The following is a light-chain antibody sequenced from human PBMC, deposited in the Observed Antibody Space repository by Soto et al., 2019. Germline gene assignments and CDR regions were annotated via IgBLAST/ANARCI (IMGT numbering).Light chain of an antibody. J-gene: IGKJ2*01. CDR1: QGIRND. V-gene: IGKV1-6*01. CDR2: AAS. CDR3: LQDYSYPYT. Sequence: AIQMTQSPSSLSASVGDRVTITCRASQGIRNDLGWYQQKPGRAPKLLIYAASSLHSGVSSRFSGSGSGTDFNLTISSLQPEDFATYYCLQDYSYPYTFGQGTKLEIK.